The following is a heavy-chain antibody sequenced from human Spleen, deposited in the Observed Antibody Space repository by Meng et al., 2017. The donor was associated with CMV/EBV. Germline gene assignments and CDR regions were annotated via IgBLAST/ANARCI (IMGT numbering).Heavy chain of an antibody. D-gene: IGHD3-10*01. V-gene: IGHV3-30-3*01. Sequence: AGVTSSRYARHRGSQAARKRLEWVAVIRYDGSNKYYTDSVKGRFTISTDNYKNTLYLQISSRRAEDTTVYYCAGDRGNGTGQNWFDPWGQGTLVTVSS. CDR2: IRYDGSNK. CDR1: GVTSSRYA. J-gene: IGHJ5*02. CDR3: AGDRGNGTGQNWFDP.